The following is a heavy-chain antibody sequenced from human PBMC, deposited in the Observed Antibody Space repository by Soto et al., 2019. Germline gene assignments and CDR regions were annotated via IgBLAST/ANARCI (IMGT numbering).Heavy chain of an antibody. CDR1: WDFVASQTGA. J-gene: IGHJ4*02. CDR3: AREALQYFDIWSGFLSFDR. V-gene: IGHV6-1*01. CDR2: TYYRSKWYN. D-gene: IGHD3-3*01. Sequence: RTLALTFAISWDFVASQTGAWNWSRQSPSRGLDWLGRTYYRSKWYNDYAVSVKSRITINPDTSKNQFSLQLNSATPEDTAVYFCAREALQYFDIWSGFLSFDRWGQGTPVPVSS.